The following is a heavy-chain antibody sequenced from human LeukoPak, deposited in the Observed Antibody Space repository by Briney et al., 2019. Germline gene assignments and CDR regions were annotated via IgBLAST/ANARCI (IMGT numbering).Heavy chain of an antibody. D-gene: IGHD3-3*01. J-gene: IGHJ4*02. CDR2: IYYSGST. V-gene: IGHV4-59*12. CDR1: GGSISSYY. Sequence: SETLSLTCTVSGGSISSYYWSWIRQPPGKGLEWIGYIYYSGSTNYNPSLKSRVTISVDTSKNQFSLKLSSVTAADTAVYYCARNDFWNAYYFDYWGQGTLVTVSS. CDR3: ARNDFWNAYYFDY.